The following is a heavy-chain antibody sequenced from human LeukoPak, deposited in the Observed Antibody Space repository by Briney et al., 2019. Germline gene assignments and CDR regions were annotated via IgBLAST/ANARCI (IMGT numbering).Heavy chain of an antibody. Sequence: SETLSLTCTVSGGSISSGGYYWSWIRQHPGKGLEWIGYIYYSGSTYYNPSLKSRVIISVDTSKNHFSLKLSSVTAADTAVYYCARANYDFWSGYYTSYYYYGMDVWGQGTTVTVSS. CDR3: ARANYDFWSGYYTSYYYYGMDV. CDR2: IYYSGST. D-gene: IGHD3-3*01. J-gene: IGHJ6*02. V-gene: IGHV4-31*03. CDR1: GGSISSGGYY.